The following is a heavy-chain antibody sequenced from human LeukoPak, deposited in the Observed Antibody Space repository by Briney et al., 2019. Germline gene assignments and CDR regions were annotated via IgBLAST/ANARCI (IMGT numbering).Heavy chain of an antibody. V-gene: IGHV3-21*01. CDR1: GFSISSSA. Sequence: GGSLRLSCAASGFSISSSAMNWVRQAPRKGLEWVSSINNVASHIYYAGSVRGRFTVSRDNAKNSVYLQMNSLRAEDTAVYYCTRDATYYLRYGYFDYWGQGTLVTVSS. CDR2: INNVASHI. D-gene: IGHD2/OR15-2a*01. J-gene: IGHJ4*02. CDR3: TRDATYYLRYGYFDY.